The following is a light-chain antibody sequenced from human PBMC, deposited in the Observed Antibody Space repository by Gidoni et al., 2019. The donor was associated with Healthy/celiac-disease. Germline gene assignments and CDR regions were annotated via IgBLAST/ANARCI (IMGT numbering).Light chain of an antibody. CDR3: QQYNNWPL. Sequence: EIVMTQSPATLSVSPGERATLSCRASQSVSSTLAWYQQKPGQAPRLLIYGASTRATGIPARFSGSGSGTEFTLTISSLQSEDFAVYYCQQYNNWPLFXGXTKVEIK. J-gene: IGKJ4*01. CDR1: QSVSST. CDR2: GAS. V-gene: IGKV3-15*01.